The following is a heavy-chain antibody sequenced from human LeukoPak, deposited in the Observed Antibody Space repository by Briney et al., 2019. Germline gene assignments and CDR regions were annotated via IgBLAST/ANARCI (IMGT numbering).Heavy chain of an antibody. CDR3: ARDSYSSGWHSYYYYYMDV. Sequence: GGSLRLSCIASGFTLSRYIMNWVRQAPGKGLEWVASISNDSRYIYYSDSVKGRFTISRDNAKNSLYLQMNSLRAEDTAVYYCARDSYSSGWHSYYYYYMDVWGKGTTVTVSS. J-gene: IGHJ6*03. V-gene: IGHV3-21*01. D-gene: IGHD6-19*01. CDR1: GFTLSRYI. CDR2: ISNDSRYI.